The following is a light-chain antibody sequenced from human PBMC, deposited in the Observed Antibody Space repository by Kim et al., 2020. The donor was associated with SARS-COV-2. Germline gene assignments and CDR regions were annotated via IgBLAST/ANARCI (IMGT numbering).Light chain of an antibody. CDR1: SSNIGSNY. J-gene: IGLJ3*02. Sequence: ELTQPPSASGTPGQRVTISCSGSSSNIGSNYVYWYQQLPGTAPKLLIYRNNQRPSGVPDRFSGSKSGTSASLAISGLRSEDEADYYCAAWDDSLSGVFGGGTQLTVL. CDR2: RNN. CDR3: AAWDDSLSGV. V-gene: IGLV1-47*01.